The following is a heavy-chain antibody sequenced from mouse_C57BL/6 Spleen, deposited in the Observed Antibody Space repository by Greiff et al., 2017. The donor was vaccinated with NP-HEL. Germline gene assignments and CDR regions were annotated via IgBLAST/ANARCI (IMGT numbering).Heavy chain of an antibody. CDR3: ARGDYGNYDAMDY. J-gene: IGHJ4*01. D-gene: IGHD2-1*01. CDR2: IYPGSGST. V-gene: IGHV1-55*01. CDR1: GYTFTSYW. Sequence: QLQQPGAELVKPGASVKMSCKASGYTFTSYWITWVKQRPGQGLEWIGDIYPGSGSTNYNEKFKSKATLTVDTSSSTAYMQLSSLTSEDSAVYYCARGDYGNYDAMDYWGQGTSVTVSS.